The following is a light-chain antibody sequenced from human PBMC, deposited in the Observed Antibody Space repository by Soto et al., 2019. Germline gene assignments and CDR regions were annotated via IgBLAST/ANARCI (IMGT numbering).Light chain of an antibody. V-gene: IGLV1-44*01. CDR2: GNN. J-gene: IGLJ1*01. CDR3: ATWDDSLDVHV. CDR1: SSNIGGNS. Sequence: QSVLTQPPSASGTPGQRVTISCAGSSSNIGGNSVTWYQQVPGTAPKLLIYGNNQRPSGVPDRFSGSKSGTSASLAISGLQSEDEAHYYCATWDDSLDVHVFGTGTKLTVL.